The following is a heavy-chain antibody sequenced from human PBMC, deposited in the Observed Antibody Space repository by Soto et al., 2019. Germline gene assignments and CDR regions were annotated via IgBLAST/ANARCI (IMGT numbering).Heavy chain of an antibody. CDR3: ATAEVDY. J-gene: IGHJ4*02. Sequence: GGSLRLSCAASGFTFGNYWMHWVRQAPGKGLGWVSRMNSDGSTTNYADSVKGRFTVSRDNARNTLHLQMNSLRAEDTAVYYCATAEVDYWGPGTLVTVSS. CDR1: GFTFGNYW. CDR2: MNSDGSTT. V-gene: IGHV3-74*01.